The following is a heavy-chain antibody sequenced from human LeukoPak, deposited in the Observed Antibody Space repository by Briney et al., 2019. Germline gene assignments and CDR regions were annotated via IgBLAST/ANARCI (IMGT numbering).Heavy chain of an antibody. V-gene: IGHV3-23*01. CDR2: ISGSGGST. Sequence: PGGSLRLSCAASGFTFSSYAMSWVRQAPGKGLEWVSAISGSGGSTYYADSVKGRFTISRDNSKNMLYLQMNSLRAEDTAVYYCAKSRDIVVVVAANDYGMDVWGQGTTVTVSS. J-gene: IGHJ6*02. D-gene: IGHD2-15*01. CDR1: GFTFSSYA. CDR3: AKSRDIVVVVAANDYGMDV.